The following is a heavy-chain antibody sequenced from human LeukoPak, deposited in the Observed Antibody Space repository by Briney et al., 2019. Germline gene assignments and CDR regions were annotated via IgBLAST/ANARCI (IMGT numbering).Heavy chain of an antibody. J-gene: IGHJ4*02. CDR2: INHSGST. Sequence: PSETLSLTCAVYGGSFSGYYWSWIRQPPGKGLEWIGEINHSGSTNYNPSLKSRVTISVDTSKNQFSLKLSSVTAADTAVYYCARHFLRPPVRGVIITHPRNNGIDYWGQGTLVTASS. CDR3: ARHFLRPPVRGVIITHPRNNGIDY. V-gene: IGHV4-34*01. CDR1: GGSFSGYY. D-gene: IGHD3-10*01.